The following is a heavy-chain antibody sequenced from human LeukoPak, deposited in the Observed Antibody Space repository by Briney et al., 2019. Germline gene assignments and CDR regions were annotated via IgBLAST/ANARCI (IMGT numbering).Heavy chain of an antibody. V-gene: IGHV3-30*02. CDR1: GFRLTEYG. J-gene: IGHJ4*02. CDR2: IRYDDSE. D-gene: IGHD1-26*01. Sequence: GGSLRPSCAASGFRLTEYGIHWVRQAPGKGLEWLSFIRYDDSEYYADSVKGRFTISRDNSKNTLFLQMHSLRSEDTAVYYCARYPLLVGAPYLRYWGQGTLVTVSS. CDR3: ARYPLLVGAPYLRY.